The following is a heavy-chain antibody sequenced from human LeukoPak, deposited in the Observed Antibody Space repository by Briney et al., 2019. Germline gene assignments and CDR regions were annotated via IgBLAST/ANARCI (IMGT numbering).Heavy chain of an antibody. D-gene: IGHD6-19*01. CDR3: AKTAVSAYDY. J-gene: IGHJ4*02. CDR2: IYYSGST. V-gene: IGHV4-59*01. CDR1: GCSISSYY. Sequence: PSETLSLSCTVSGCSISSYYWSWIRQPPGKGLEWIGYIYYSGSTHYNPSLKSRVTISVDTSKNQFSLKLSSVTAADTAVYYCAKTAVSAYDYWGQGTLVTVSS.